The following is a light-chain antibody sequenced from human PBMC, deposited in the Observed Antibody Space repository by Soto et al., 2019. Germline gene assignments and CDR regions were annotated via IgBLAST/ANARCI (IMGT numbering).Light chain of an antibody. J-gene: IGKJ1*01. CDR3: QQNNRYPWT. Sequence: DIPMTQSPSTLSASVGERVTINCRASQTVGTWLAWYQQKPGKAPNLLIYKASNLERGVPSRFSGSGSGTEFTLTISSLQPDDLATYYCQQNNRYPWTFGQGTKVEIK. CDR1: QTVGTW. CDR2: KAS. V-gene: IGKV1-5*03.